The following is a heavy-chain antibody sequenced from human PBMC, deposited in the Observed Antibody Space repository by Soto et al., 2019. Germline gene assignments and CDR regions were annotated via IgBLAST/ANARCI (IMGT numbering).Heavy chain of an antibody. V-gene: IGHV2-5*02. CDR2: IYWDDDK. CDR1: GFSLSTSGVG. Sequence: QITLKESGPTLVKPTQPLTLTCTFSGFSLSTSGVGVGWISQPPGNALELLAIIYWDDDKRYSPSLKSRLTSHRETSKHQLLLTITNRDPVDTDTYYCAHSLGDSSGLYGADTPSDPWGQGTLVTVSS. J-gene: IGHJ5*02. D-gene: IGHD6-19*01. CDR3: AHSLGDSSGLYGADTPSDP.